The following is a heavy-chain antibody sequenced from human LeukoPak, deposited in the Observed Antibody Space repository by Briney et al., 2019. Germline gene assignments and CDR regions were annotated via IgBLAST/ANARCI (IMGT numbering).Heavy chain of an antibody. CDR3: YCSSTSTPRYYYYYGMDV. CDR2: INHSGST. D-gene: IGHD2-2*01. V-gene: IGHV4-34*01. Sequence: SETLSLTCAVYGGSFSGYYWSWICQPPGKGLEWIGEINHSGSTNYNPSLKSRVTISVDTSKNQFSLKLSSVTAADTAVYYCYCSSTSTPRYYYYYGMDVWGQGTTVTVSS. CDR1: GGSFSGYY. J-gene: IGHJ6*02.